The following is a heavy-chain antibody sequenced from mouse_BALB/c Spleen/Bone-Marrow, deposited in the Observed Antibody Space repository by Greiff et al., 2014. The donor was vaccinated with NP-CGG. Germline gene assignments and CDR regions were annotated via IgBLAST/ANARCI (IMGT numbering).Heavy chain of an antibody. CDR2: IYPGNGNT. D-gene: IGHD2-14*01. J-gene: IGHJ3*01. CDR1: GYTFTDYY. V-gene: IGHV1-77*01. Sequence: VKLVESGAELARPGASVKLSCKASGYTFTDYYINWVRRRTGQGLEWIGEIYPGNGNTYYNEKFKGKATLTADKSSSTACMQLSSLTSEDSAVYFCARGGYYRYDGFTYWGQGTLVTVSA. CDR3: ARGGYYRYDGFTY.